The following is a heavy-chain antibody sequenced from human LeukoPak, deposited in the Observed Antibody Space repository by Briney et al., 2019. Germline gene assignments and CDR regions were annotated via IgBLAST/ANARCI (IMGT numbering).Heavy chain of an antibody. V-gene: IGHV3-23*01. CDR3: AKGEMASYYYMDV. CDR1: GFTFSSYA. D-gene: IGHD5-24*01. CDR2: ISGSGGST. Sequence: GGSLRLSCAASGFTFSSYAMSWVRQAPGKGLEWFSAISGSGGSTYYADSVKGRFTISKDNSKNTLYLQMNSLRAEDTAVYNCAKGEMASYYYMDVWGKGTTVTVSS. J-gene: IGHJ6*03.